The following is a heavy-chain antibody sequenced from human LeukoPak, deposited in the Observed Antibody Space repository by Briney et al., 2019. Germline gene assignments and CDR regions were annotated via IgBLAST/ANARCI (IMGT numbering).Heavy chain of an antibody. CDR1: GGSFSGYY. V-gene: IGHV4-34*01. CDR3: ARGSVRPYDYVWGSYRDAFDY. Sequence: SETLSPTCAVYGGSFSGYYWSWIRQPPGKGLEWIGEINHSGSTNYNPSLKSRVTISVDTSKNQFSLKLSSVTAADTAVYYCARGSVRPYDYVWGSYRDAFDYWGQGTLVTVSS. CDR2: INHSGST. D-gene: IGHD3-16*02. J-gene: IGHJ4*02.